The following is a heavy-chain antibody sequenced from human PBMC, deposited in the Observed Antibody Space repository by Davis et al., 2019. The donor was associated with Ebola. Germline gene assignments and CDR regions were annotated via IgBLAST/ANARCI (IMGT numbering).Heavy chain of an antibody. D-gene: IGHD6-13*01. V-gene: IGHV4-59*12. CDR2: MYYSGGT. CDR3: ARDRSDVSSSWLYYYYGMDV. Sequence: GSLRLSCTVSGGSINNYFWSWIRQPPGKGLEWIGYMYYSGGTNYNPSLKSRVTISADTSKNQFSLKLSSVTAADTAVYYCARDRSDVSSSWLYYYYGMDVWGQGTTVTVSS. J-gene: IGHJ6*02. CDR1: GGSINNYF.